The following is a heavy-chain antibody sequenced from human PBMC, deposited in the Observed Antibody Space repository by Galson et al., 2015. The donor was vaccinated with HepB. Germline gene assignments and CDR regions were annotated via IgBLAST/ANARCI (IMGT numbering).Heavy chain of an antibody. J-gene: IGHJ4*02. CDR1: GFSFTTYN. CDR2: ISGDGKTT. D-gene: IGHD1-1*01. CDR3: ARDFNWNYDY. V-gene: IGHV3-30*04. Sequence: SLRLSCAASGFSFTTYNMHWVRQGPVKGLEWLANISGDGKTTFYADSVRGRFTISRDNSKNTLFLQMHSLRPEDTAVYYCARDFNWNYDYWGQGTLVTVSS.